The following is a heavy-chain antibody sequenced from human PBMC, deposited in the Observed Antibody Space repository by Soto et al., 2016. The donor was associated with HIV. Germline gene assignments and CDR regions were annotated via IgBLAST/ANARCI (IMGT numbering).Heavy chain of an antibody. CDR1: GFTVSNDY. J-gene: IGHJ6*02. D-gene: IGHD2-15*01. CDR3: ARDKYIAYGMDV. CDR2: IHTGGTT. V-gene: IGHV3-66*01. Sequence: EVHLVESGGGLVQPGGSLRLSCAASGFTVSNDYMNWVRQAPGKGLEWVSIIHTGGTTYYADTVKGRFTISRDGYRNTVYLQMNSLRAEDTAVYYCARDKYIAYGMDVVGQGT.